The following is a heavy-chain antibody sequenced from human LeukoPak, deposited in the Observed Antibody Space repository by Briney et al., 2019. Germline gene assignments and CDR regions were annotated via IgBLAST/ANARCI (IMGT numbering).Heavy chain of an antibody. V-gene: IGHV1-46*01. CDR1: GYTFTSYY. J-gene: IGHJ3*02. CDR2: INPSGGST. CDR3: ARVFGWSRVDTAMKDAFDI. Sequence: ASVKVSCKASGYTFTSYYMHWVRQAPGQGLEWMGIINPSGGSTSYAQKFQGRVTMTRDTSTSTVYMELSSLRSEDTAVYYCARVFGWSRVDTAMKDAFDIWGQGTMVTVSS. D-gene: IGHD5-18*01.